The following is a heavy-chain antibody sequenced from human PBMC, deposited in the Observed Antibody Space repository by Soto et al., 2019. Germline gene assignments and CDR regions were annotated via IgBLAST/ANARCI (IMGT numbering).Heavy chain of an antibody. CDR1: GFTFSSYA. D-gene: IGHD6-13*01. V-gene: IGHV3-64D*06. CDR2: ISSNVGST. CDR3: VKGDSSSWYDWFDP. J-gene: IGHJ5*02. Sequence: GSLRLSCSASGFTFSSYAMHWVRQAPGKGLEYVSAISSNVGSTYYADSVKGRFTISRDNSKNTLYLQMSSLRAEDTAVYYCVKGDSSSWYDWFDPWGQGTLVTVSS.